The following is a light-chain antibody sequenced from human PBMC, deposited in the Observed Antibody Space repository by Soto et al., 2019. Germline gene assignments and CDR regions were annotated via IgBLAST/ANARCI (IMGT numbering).Light chain of an antibody. V-gene: IGKV3-20*01. J-gene: IGKJ2*01. CDR3: QQYITLPHT. CDR1: QSVTNNF. CDR2: GIS. Sequence: ENLLTQSPGTLSLSPGEKATLSCRASQSVTNNFFAWYQQRPGQAPRLLIYGISNSAPGIPDRFSGSGSGTDFTLTISRLEPEDFVMYYCQQYITLPHTFGQGTKLEVK.